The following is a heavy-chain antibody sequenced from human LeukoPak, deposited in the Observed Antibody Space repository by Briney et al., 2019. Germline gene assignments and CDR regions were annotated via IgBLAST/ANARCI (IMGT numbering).Heavy chain of an antibody. Sequence: SETLSLTCAVYGGSFSGYYWSWIRQPPGKGLEWIGEINHSGSTNYNPSLKSRVTISVDTSKNQFSLKLSSVTAADTAVYYCARAQELLWFGEAFLPALWGQGTMATVSS. V-gene: IGHV4-34*01. CDR3: ARAQELLWFGEAFLPAL. CDR2: INHSGST. D-gene: IGHD3-10*01. CDR1: GGSFSGYY. J-gene: IGHJ3*01.